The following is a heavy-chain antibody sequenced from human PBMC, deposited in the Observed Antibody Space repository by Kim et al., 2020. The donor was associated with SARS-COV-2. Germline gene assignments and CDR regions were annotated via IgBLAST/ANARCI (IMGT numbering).Heavy chain of an antibody. CDR3: ARVHYYDSSGYYGLDG. J-gene: IGHJ1*01. CDR2: ISGGNVI. V-gene: IGHV3-11*04. D-gene: IGHD3-22*01. CDR1: GFRFTDYY. Sequence: GGSLRLSCAASGFRFTDYYMTWIRQAPGKGLEWISYISGGNVIYYADSVNGRFTVSRDNAEDSVYLQLNGLRAEDTAVYYCARVHYYDSSGYYGLDGWG.